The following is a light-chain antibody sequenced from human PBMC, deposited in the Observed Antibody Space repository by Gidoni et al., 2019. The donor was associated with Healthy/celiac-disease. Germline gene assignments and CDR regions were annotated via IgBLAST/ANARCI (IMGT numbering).Light chain of an antibody. Sequence: EILMTQSPATLSVSPGASATLTCRASQSVSSILAWYQQKPGQAPRLLIYGASTRATGIPARFSGSGSGTEFTLTISSLQSEDFAVYYCQQYNNWPPYTFGQGTKLEIK. V-gene: IGKV3-15*01. CDR1: QSVSSI. CDR3: QQYNNWPPYT. CDR2: GAS. J-gene: IGKJ2*01.